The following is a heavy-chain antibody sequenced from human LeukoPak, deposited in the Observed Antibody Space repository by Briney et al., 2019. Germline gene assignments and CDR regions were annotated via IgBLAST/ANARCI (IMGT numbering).Heavy chain of an antibody. CDR3: ASRAGYTGSWSAFDY. J-gene: IGHJ4*02. CDR2: FDPEDGET. Sequence: GASVKVSCKVSGYTLTELSMHWVRQAPGKGLEWMGGFDPEDGETIYAQEFQGRVTMTEDTSTDTAYMELSSLRAEDTAVYYCASRAGYTGSWSAFDYWGQGTLVTVSS. D-gene: IGHD6-13*01. V-gene: IGHV1-24*01. CDR1: GYTLTELS.